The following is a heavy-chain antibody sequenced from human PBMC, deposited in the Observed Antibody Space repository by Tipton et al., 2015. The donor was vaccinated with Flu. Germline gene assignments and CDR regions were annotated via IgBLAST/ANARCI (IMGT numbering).Heavy chain of an antibody. V-gene: IGHV4-39*02. J-gene: IGHJ6*02. CDR2: IYYSGST. CDR3: ARDIVVVPAAIDYYYGMDV. Sequence: TLSLTCTVSGGSISSSSYYWGWIRQPPGKGLEWIGSIYYSGSTYYNPSLKSRVTISVDTSKNQFSLKLSSVTAADTAVYYCARDIVVVPAAIDYYYGMDVWGQGTTVTVSS. CDR1: GGSISSSSYY. D-gene: IGHD2-2*01.